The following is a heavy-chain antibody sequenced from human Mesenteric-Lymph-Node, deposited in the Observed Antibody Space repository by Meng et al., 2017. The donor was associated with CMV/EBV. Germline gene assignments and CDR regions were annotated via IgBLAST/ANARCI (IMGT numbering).Heavy chain of an antibody. CDR3: ATILAARQDGDY. V-gene: IGHV3-21*01. D-gene: IGHD6-6*01. J-gene: IGHJ4*02. Sequence: SCAASGFTFSRYSMNWVHQAPGKGLEWVSSISSSSSYIYYADSVKGRFTISRDNAKNSLYLQMNSLRAEDTAVYYCATILAARQDGDYWGQGTLVTVSS. CDR1: GFTFSRYS. CDR2: ISSSSSYI.